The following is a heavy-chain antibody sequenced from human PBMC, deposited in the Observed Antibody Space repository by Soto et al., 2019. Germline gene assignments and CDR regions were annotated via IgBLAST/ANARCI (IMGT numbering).Heavy chain of an antibody. CDR2: INHSGST. Sequence: SETLSLTCAVYGGSFSCYYWSWIRQPPGKGLEWIGEINHSGSTNYNPSLKSRVTISVDTSKNQFSLKLSSVTAADTAVYYCARGKQWLSHWGQGTLVTVSS. CDR1: GGSFSCYY. V-gene: IGHV4-34*01. J-gene: IGHJ4*02. D-gene: IGHD6-19*01. CDR3: ARGKQWLSH.